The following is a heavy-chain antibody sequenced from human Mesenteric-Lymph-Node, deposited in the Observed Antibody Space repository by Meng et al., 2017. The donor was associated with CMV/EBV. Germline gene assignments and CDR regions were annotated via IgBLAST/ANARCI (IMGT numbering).Heavy chain of an antibody. Sequence: SETLSLTCTVSGYSISSGYYWGWIRQPPGEGLEWIGSIYHSGSTYYNPSLKSRVTISVDTSKNQFSLKLSSVTAADTAVYYCARSWGYCSSTSCYFYTYYYYYGMDVWGQGTTVTVSS. CDR3: ARSWGYCSSTSCYFYTYYYYYGMDV. J-gene: IGHJ6*02. V-gene: IGHV4-38-2*02. CDR2: IYHSGST. CDR1: GYSISSGYY. D-gene: IGHD2-2*01.